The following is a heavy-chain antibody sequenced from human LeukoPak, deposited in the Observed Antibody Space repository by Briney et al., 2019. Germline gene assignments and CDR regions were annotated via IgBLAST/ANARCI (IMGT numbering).Heavy chain of an antibody. CDR2: IYYSGST. Sequence: SRTLSLTCTVSGGSISSGGYYWSWIRQHPGKGLEWIGYIYYSGSTYYNPSLKSRVTISVDTSKNQFSLKLSSVTAADTAVYYCARDNYYDSSGYYYRYYFDYWGQGTLVTVSS. D-gene: IGHD3-22*01. CDR3: ARDNYYDSSGYYYRYYFDY. V-gene: IGHV4-31*03. J-gene: IGHJ4*02. CDR1: GGSISSGGYY.